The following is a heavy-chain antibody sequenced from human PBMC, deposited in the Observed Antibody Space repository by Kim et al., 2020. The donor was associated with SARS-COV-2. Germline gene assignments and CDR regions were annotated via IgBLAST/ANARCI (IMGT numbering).Heavy chain of an antibody. V-gene: IGHV3-49*04. CDR2: IRTNTCGRTR. CDR1: GFTFSGYY. D-gene: IGHD3-16*01. CDR3: ARSRHAYESMDV. J-gene: IGHJ6*03. Sequence: GGSLRLSCTASGFTFSGYYMTWVRLAHGKGLEWVGLIRTNTCGRTREYAPSVKDRFTVARADYNRVAYLQLNSLRSKDTADYYCARSRHAYESMDVWGKG.